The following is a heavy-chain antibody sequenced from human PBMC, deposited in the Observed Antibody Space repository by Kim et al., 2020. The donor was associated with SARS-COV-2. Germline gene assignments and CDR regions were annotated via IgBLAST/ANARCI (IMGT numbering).Heavy chain of an antibody. V-gene: IGHV4-34*01. CDR3: ARGLMLTIFGVVINASWFDP. Sequence: RVTISVDTSKNQFSLKLSSVTAADTAVYYCARGLMLTIFGVVINASWFDPWGQGTLVTVSS. J-gene: IGHJ5*02. D-gene: IGHD3-3*01.